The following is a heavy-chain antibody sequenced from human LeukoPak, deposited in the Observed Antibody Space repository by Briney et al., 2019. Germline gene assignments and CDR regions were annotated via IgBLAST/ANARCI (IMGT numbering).Heavy chain of an antibody. V-gene: IGHV1-2*06. CDR1: GYTFTGYY. CDR2: ISPNSGDT. Sequence: ASVKVSCKASGYTFTGYYMHWVRQAPGRGLEWLGRISPNSGDTNYAQKFQGRVTMTRDTSISTAYMELSILRSDDTAVYYCARDLDEVWGYNWFDPWGQGTLVTVSS. J-gene: IGHJ5*02. CDR3: ARDLDEVWGYNWFDP. D-gene: IGHD3-16*01.